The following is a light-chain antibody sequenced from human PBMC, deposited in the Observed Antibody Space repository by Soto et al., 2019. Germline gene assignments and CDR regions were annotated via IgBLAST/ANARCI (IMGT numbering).Light chain of an antibody. Sequence: EIVLTQSPGTLSLSPGERATLSCRASQSVSSRLAWYQQKPGQAPRLLISGASSRATGIPDRFSGSGSATDFTLTISRLEPEDFALYYCQQRTNWLITFGQGTRLEIK. V-gene: IGKV3D-20*02. J-gene: IGKJ5*01. CDR1: QSVSSR. CDR2: GAS. CDR3: QQRTNWLIT.